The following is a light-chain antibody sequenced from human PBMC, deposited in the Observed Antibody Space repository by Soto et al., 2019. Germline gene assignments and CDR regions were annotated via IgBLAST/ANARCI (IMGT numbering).Light chain of an antibody. CDR2: EVS. CDR3: SSYTTSSTHGV. J-gene: IGLJ3*02. CDR1: SSDVGGYNY. V-gene: IGLV2-14*01. Sequence: QSALTQPASVSGSPGQSITISCTGTSSDVGGYNYVSWYQQHPGKAPKFMIYEVSNRPSGVSNRFSGSKSGNTASLTISGLQAENESDYYCSSYTTSSTHGVFGGGTKLTLL.